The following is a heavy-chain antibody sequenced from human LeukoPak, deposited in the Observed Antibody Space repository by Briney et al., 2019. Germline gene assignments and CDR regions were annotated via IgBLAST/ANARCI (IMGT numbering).Heavy chain of an antibody. Sequence: PGGSLRLSCAASGFTFSNAWMSWVRQAPGKGLEWVGRIKSKTDGGTTDYAAPVKGRFTISRDDSKNTLYLQMNSLKTEDTAVYYCTTEGEDYYYDSSGYYPFDYWGQGTLVTVSS. CDR3: TTEGEDYYYDSSGYYPFDY. D-gene: IGHD3-22*01. V-gene: IGHV3-15*01. CDR2: IKSKTDGGTT. J-gene: IGHJ4*02. CDR1: GFTFSNAW.